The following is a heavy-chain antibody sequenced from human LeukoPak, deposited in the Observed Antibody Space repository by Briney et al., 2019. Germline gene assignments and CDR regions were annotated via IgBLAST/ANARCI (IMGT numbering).Heavy chain of an antibody. Sequence: ASVKVSCKASGYTFTSYDINWVRQATGQGLEWMGWISAYNGNTNYAQKLRGRVTMTTDTSTSTAYMELRSLRSDDTAVYYCARAYCSGGSCYSFDYWGQGTLVTVSS. CDR2: ISAYNGNT. J-gene: IGHJ4*02. D-gene: IGHD2-15*01. CDR3: ARAYCSGGSCYSFDY. V-gene: IGHV1-18*01. CDR1: GYTFTSYD.